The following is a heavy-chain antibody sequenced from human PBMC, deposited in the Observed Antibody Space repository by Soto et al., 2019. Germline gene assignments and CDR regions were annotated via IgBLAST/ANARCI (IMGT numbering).Heavy chain of an antibody. D-gene: IGHD2-15*01. J-gene: IGHJ4*02. CDR3: AKELGRYCSGGGCYYFDY. Sequence: GVSLRLSCAASGFTFSTYGMHCVRQTPGNGLEWVAVISYDGSNKYCADSVKGRFTISRDNSKNTLFLQMNSLTAEDTAVYYCAKELGRYCSGGGCYYFDYWGQGTLVTVSS. CDR1: GFTFSTYG. V-gene: IGHV3-30*18. CDR2: ISYDGSNK.